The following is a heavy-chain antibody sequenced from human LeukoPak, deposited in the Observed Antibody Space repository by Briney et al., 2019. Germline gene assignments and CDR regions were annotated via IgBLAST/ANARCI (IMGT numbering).Heavy chain of an antibody. J-gene: IGHJ4*02. CDR3: ARGRASSFRVLIRPTVGNYFDY. D-gene: IGHD2-8*01. CDR1: GGSFSGYY. CDR2: INHSGST. Sequence: PSETLSLTCAVYGGSFSGYYWSWIRQPPGKGLEWIGEINHSGSTNYNPSLKSRVTISVDTSKNQFSLKLSSVTAADTAVYYCARGRASSFRVLIRPTVGNYFDYWGQGTLVTVSS. V-gene: IGHV4-34*01.